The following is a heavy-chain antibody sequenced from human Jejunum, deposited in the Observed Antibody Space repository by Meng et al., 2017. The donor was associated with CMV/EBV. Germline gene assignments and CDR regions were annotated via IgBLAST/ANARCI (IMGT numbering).Heavy chain of an antibody. CDR1: GFILSKYR. Sequence: GFILSKYRMNWLRQAAGQGLEWVSSISSRTSYVDYADSVKGRFTISRDNIKNSLYLQMNSLRAEDTAVYFCARDETTGYYYYGMDVWGQGTTVTVSS. D-gene: IGHD2-8*02. CDR2: ISSRTSYV. J-gene: IGHJ6*02. CDR3: ARDETTGYYYYGMDV. V-gene: IGHV3-21*01.